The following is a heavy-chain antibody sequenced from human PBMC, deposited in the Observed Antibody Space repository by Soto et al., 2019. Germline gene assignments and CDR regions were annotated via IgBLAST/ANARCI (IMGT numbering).Heavy chain of an antibody. D-gene: IGHD2-2*01. CDR1: VGSISSGDYY. Sequence: PSETLSLTCTVSVGSISSGDYYWSWIRQPPGKGLEWIGYIYYSGSTYYNPSLKSRVTISVDTSKNQFSLKLSSVTAADTAVYYCAREFQYCISTSCYLDAFDIWGQGTMVTVSS. J-gene: IGHJ3*02. CDR3: AREFQYCISTSCYLDAFDI. CDR2: IYYSGST. V-gene: IGHV4-30-4*01.